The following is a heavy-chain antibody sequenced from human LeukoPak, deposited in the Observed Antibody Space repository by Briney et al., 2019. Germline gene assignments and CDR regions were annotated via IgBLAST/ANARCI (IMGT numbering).Heavy chain of an antibody. Sequence: GGSLRLSCAASGFTFSSYSMNWVRQAPGKGLEWVSYISSSSSTIYYADSVKGRFTISRDNAKNSLYLQMNSLRAEDTAVYYCARDRRQDSSSLEYWGQGTLVTVSS. V-gene: IGHV3-48*04. CDR2: ISSSSSTI. CDR1: GFTFSSYS. CDR3: ARDRRQDSSSLEY. D-gene: IGHD6-13*01. J-gene: IGHJ4*02.